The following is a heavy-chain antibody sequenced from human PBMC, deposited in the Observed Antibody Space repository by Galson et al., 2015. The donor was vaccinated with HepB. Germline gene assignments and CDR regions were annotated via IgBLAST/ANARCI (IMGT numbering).Heavy chain of an antibody. CDR2: IYSGGAT. CDR1: GFTVNSNY. Sequence: SLRLSCAASGFTVNSNYMSWVRQAPGKGLEWVSVIYSGGATYYADSVKGRFTISRDSSKNTLYLQMNSLRADDTAVYHCAKDREGGYSYGFDYWGQGTLVTVSS. D-gene: IGHD5-18*01. CDR3: AKDREGGYSYGFDY. V-gene: IGHV3-53*01. J-gene: IGHJ4*02.